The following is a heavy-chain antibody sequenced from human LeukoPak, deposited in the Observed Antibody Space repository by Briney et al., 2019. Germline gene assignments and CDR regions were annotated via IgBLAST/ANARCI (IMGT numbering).Heavy chain of an antibody. CDR1: GGSFSGYY. Sequence: PSETLSLTCAVYGGSFSGYYWSWIRQPPGKGLGWIGEINHSGSTNYNPSLKSRVTISVDTSKNQFSLKLSSVTAADTAVYYCARLIAAAGTSYWGQGTLVTVSS. V-gene: IGHV4-34*01. D-gene: IGHD6-13*01. CDR2: INHSGST. J-gene: IGHJ4*02. CDR3: ARLIAAAGTSY.